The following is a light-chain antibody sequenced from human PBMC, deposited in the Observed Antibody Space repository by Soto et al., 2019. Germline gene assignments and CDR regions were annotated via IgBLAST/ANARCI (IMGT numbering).Light chain of an antibody. Sequence: DIQMTQSPSSLSASVGDRVTITCRASQRISSYLNWYQQKPGKAPKLLIYGASSLQSGVPSRFSGSGSGTDFTLTISSLQPEDFATYYCQQTYSSPYTFGQGTKLEIK. CDR1: QRISSY. CDR2: GAS. CDR3: QQTYSSPYT. V-gene: IGKV1-39*01. J-gene: IGKJ2*01.